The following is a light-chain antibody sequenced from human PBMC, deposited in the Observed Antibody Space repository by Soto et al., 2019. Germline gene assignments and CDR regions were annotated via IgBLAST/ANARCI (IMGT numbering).Light chain of an antibody. CDR2: DAS. J-gene: IGKJ4*01. CDR1: QSVNSD. V-gene: IGKV3-11*01. CDR3: QQRSNGLS. Sequence: EIVLTQSPATLSLSPGERATLSCRASQSVNSDLAWFQQKPGQAPILLIYDASNRATGIPARFSGSGSETDFTLTISGLEPEDFAVYSCQQRSNGLSFGGGTKVEI.